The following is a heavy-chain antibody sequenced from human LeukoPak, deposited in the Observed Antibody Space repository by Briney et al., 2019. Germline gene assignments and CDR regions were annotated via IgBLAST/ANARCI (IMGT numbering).Heavy chain of an antibody. CDR3: ARDGGYCRGTSCYEGLSYFDY. V-gene: IGHV3-33*01. Sequence: PGRSLRLSCAAARFIFNTYGMHWVRQAPGKGLEWVAVIWYDGSNEYYADSVKGRFTISRDNSKNMLYLQMNCLRAEDTAVYYCARDGGYCRGTSCYEGLSYFDYWGQGTLVTVSS. J-gene: IGHJ4*02. CDR2: IWYDGSNE. CDR1: RFIFNTYG. D-gene: IGHD2-2*01.